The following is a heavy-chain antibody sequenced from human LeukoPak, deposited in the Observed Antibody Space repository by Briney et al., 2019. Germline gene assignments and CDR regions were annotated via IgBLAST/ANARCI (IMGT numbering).Heavy chain of an antibody. CDR2: INHSGTT. CDR3: ARASSFDKTTRWNPAYFGP. J-gene: IGHJ5*02. CDR1: GGSLSGFY. V-gene: IGHV4-34*01. D-gene: IGHD1-1*01. Sequence: SETLSLTCAVHGGSLSGFYWSWIRQPPGKGLERIGEINHSGTTNYNPSLKSRVTISVDTSKNQVSLDLASVTAADTAVYYCARASSFDKTTRWNPAYFGPWGPGSLVTVAS.